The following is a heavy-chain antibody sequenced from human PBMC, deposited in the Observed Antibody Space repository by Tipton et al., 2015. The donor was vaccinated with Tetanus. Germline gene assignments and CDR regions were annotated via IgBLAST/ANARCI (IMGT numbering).Heavy chain of an antibody. CDR1: GGSISSYY. CDR2: IYYSGST. CDR3: ARMQRYGMDV. J-gene: IGHJ6*02. V-gene: IGHV4-59*12. Sequence: TLSLTCTVSGGSISSYYWSWIRQPPGKGLEWIGYIYYSGSTNYNPSLKSRLTMSVDTSKNQFSLRLNSVTAADTAVYYCARMQRYGMDVWGQGTTVTVSS. D-gene: IGHD6-25*01.